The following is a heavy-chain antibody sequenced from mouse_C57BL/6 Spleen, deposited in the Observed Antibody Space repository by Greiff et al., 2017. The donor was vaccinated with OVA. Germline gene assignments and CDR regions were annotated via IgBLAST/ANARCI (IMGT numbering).Heavy chain of an antibody. CDR1: GYSITSGYY. CDR2: ISYDGSN. Sequence: VQLKESGPGLVKPSQSLSLTCSVTGYSITSGYYWNWIRQFPGNKLEWMGYISYDGSNNYNPSLKNRISITRDTSKNQFFLKLNSVTTEDTATYYCARDHYGSSYGAYWGQGTLVTVSA. V-gene: IGHV3-6*01. CDR3: ARDHYGSSYGAY. J-gene: IGHJ3*01. D-gene: IGHD1-1*01.